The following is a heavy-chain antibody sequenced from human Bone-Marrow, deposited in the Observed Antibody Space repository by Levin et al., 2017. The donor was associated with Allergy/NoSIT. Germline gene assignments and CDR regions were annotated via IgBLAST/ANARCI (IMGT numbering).Heavy chain of an antibody. J-gene: IGHJ6*02. CDR3: ARLVLYCEVGDRCHWHGMDV. CDR2: ISSTGYTI. D-gene: IGHD2-15*01. Sequence: PGGSLRLSCAASGFTFSDYYMTWVRQAPGKGLEWLSYISSTGYTIHDADSVRGRFTISRENARNSLHLQMDSLRAEDTAVYYCARLVLYCEVGDRCHWHGMDVWGQGTTVTVSS. V-gene: IGHV3-11*01. CDR1: GFTFSDYY.